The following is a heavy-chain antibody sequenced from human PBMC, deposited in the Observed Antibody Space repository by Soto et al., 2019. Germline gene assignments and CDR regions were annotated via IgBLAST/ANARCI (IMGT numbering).Heavy chain of an antibody. V-gene: IGHV4-31*02. CDR3: AVHRANPGVALSHWFGP. Sequence: PSETLSLTCSVSGAPVTSGGYFWPWIRQLPGKGLEWIGYIYSSGATQYNPSLQSRLSMSLDTSRNHFSLKLTSVTVADTAVYYCAVHRANPGVALSHWFGPWGQGSLVTVS. CDR1: GAPVTSGGYF. J-gene: IGHJ5*02. D-gene: IGHD3-10*01. CDR2: IYSSGAT.